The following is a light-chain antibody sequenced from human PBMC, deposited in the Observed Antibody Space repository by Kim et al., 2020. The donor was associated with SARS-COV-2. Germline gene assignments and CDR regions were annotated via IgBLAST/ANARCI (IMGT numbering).Light chain of an antibody. Sequence: LGQTVSIACQGGSLRSYYASWYQQKPGQAPVLVIYGKNDRPSGIPDRFSGSSSGNTASLTIPGAQAEDEADYYCNSRDSSGNHLGVFGGGTQLTVL. CDR1: SLRSYY. V-gene: IGLV3-19*01. CDR2: GKN. CDR3: NSRDSSGNHLGV. J-gene: IGLJ2*01.